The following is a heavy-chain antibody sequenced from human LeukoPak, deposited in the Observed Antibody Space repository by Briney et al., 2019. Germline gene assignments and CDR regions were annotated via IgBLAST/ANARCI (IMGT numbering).Heavy chain of an antibody. V-gene: IGHV7-4-1*02. CDR2: INTNTGNP. CDR1: GYAFMSYA. CDR3: ARSNNDGDYLGVGFDY. Sequence: ASVKVSCKTSGYAFMSYAIKWVRQAPGQGLEWMGWINTNTGNPTYAQGFTGRFVFSSDTSVSTAYLQISSLETEDTAIYYCARSNNDGDYLGVGFDYWGQGALVTVSS. J-gene: IGHJ4*02. D-gene: IGHD4-17*01.